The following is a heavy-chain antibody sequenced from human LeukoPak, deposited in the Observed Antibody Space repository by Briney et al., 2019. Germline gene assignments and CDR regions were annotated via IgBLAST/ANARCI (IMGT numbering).Heavy chain of an antibody. V-gene: IGHV1-69*05. CDR1: GGTFSSYA. Sequence: ASVKVSCKASGGTFSSYAISWVRQAPGQGLEWMGRIIPIFGTANYAQKFQGRVTITTDESTSTAHMELSSLRSEDTAVYYCARVWSGSYKHWGQGTLVTVSS. CDR2: IIPIFGTA. D-gene: IGHD1-26*01. J-gene: IGHJ1*01. CDR3: ARVWSGSYKH.